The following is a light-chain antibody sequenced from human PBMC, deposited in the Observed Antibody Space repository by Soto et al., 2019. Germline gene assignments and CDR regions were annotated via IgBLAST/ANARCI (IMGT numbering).Light chain of an antibody. CDR2: DAS. V-gene: IGKV3-20*01. CDR1: QSVSSSS. Sequence: EIVLTQSPGTLSLPPGERATLSCRASQSVSSSSLAWYQQKPGQAPRLLIYDASSRATGIPDRFSGSGSGTDFTLTISRLEPEDFALYYCHQYENWPQTFGQGTKVDIK. CDR3: HQYENWPQT. J-gene: IGKJ1*01.